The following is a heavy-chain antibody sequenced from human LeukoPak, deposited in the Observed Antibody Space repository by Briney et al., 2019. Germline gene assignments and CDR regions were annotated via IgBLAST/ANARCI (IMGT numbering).Heavy chain of an antibody. J-gene: IGHJ4*02. CDR2: INVDGSST. CDR3: ARDPHGSGSY. V-gene: IGHV3-74*01. Sequence: GGSLRLSCAPSVFTFSTYWMHWVREAPGKRLERVSRINVDGSSTSYADSVKGRFTISRDNAKNTLYLQMNSLRAEDTAVYYCARDPHGSGSYWGQGTLVTVSS. CDR1: VFTFSTYW. D-gene: IGHD3-10*01.